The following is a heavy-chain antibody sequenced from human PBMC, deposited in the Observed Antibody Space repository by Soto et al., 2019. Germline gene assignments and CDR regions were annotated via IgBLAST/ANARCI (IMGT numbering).Heavy chain of an antibody. D-gene: IGHD1-20*01. CDR1: GGSISSYY. CDR2: IYYSGST. Sequence: PSETLSLTCTVSGGSISSYYWSWIQQPPGKGLEWIGYIYYSGSTNYNPSLKSRVTISVDTSKNQFSLKLSSVTAADTAVYYCAGSSITGTWFDPWGQGTLVTVSS. J-gene: IGHJ5*02. V-gene: IGHV4-59*01. CDR3: AGSSITGTWFDP.